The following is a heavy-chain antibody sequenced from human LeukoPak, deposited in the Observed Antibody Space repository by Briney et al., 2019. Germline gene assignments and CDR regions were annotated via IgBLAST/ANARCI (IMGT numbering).Heavy chain of an antibody. CDR1: GFTFSSYA. D-gene: IGHD2-15*01. Sequence: GGSLRLSCAASGFTFSSYAMSWVRQGPGKGLEWVSAVSGSGVSTYYADSVKGRFTISRDNSKNPLYLQMNSLRAEDTAVYYCAKAPLGYCSGGSCYYFDYWGQGTLVTVSS. CDR3: AKAPLGYCSGGSCYYFDY. V-gene: IGHV3-23*01. CDR2: VSGSGVST. J-gene: IGHJ4*02.